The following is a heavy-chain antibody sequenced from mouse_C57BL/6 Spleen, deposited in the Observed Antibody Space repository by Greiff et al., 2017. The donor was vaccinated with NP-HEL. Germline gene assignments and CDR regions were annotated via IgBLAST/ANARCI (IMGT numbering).Heavy chain of an antibody. CDR2: INPNNGGT. J-gene: IGHJ1*03. CDR1: YTFTDYY. V-gene: IGHV1-26*01. CDR3: ARSHYGSSYYFDV. Sequence: EVKLQQSGPELVKPGASVKISCKAGYTFTDYYMNWVKQSHGKSLEWIGDINPNNGGTSYNQKFKGKATLTVDKSSSTAYMELRSLTSEDSAVYYCARSHYGSSYYFDVWGTGTTVTVSS. D-gene: IGHD1-1*01.